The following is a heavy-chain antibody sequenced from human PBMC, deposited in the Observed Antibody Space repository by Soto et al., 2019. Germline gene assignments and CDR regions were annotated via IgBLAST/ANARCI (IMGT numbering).Heavy chain of an antibody. CDR2: ISYDGSNK. D-gene: IGHD4-4*01. Sequence: PGGSLRLSCAASGFTFSSYAMHWVRQAPGKGLEWVAVISYDGSNKYYADSVKGRFTISRDNSKNTLYLQMNSLRAEDTAVYYCARDLAVTTFYYYYGMDVWGQGTTVTVSS. CDR1: GFTFSSYA. V-gene: IGHV3-30-3*01. CDR3: ARDLAVTTFYYYYGMDV. J-gene: IGHJ6*02.